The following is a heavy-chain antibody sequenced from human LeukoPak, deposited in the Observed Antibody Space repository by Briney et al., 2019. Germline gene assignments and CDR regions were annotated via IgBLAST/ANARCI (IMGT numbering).Heavy chain of an antibody. CDR1: GYTFTDYY. V-gene: IGHV1-2*02. Sequence: ASVTVSCKASGYTFTDYYMHWVRQAPGQGLEWMGWINPNTGGTNYAQMFQGRVIMTRDTSISTAYMELTGLRSDDTAVYFCARKGGPRVNAFDIWGQGTMVTVSS. CDR2: INPNTGGT. CDR3: ARKGGPRVNAFDI. J-gene: IGHJ3*02. D-gene: IGHD1-14*01.